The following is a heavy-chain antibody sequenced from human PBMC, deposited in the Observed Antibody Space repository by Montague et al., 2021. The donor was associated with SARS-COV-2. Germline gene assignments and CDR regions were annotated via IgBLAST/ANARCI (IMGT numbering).Heavy chain of an antibody. CDR2: IYTSGST. D-gene: IGHD3-22*01. CDR3: ARGRQHFNMIVVVMTGGEYYFDY. J-gene: IGHJ4*02. CDR1: GGSISSYY. Sequence: SETLSLTCTVSGGSISSYYWSWIRQPAGKGLEWIGRIYTSGSTNYNPSLKSRVSISVDTSKNQFSLYLGSVTAADTAVYYCARGRQHFNMIVVVMTGGEYYFDYWGQGTLVTVSS. V-gene: IGHV4-4*07.